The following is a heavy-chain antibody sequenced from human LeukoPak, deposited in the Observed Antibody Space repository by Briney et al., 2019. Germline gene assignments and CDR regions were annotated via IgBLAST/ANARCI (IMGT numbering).Heavy chain of an antibody. CDR3: ARDSGWYNFDY. CDR2: INPSGGST. D-gene: IGHD6-19*01. J-gene: IGHJ4*02. CDR1: GYAFTSYY. Sequence: ASVKVSCKASGYAFTSYYMHWVRQAPGQGLEWMGIINPSGGSTSYAQKFQGRVTMTTDTSTSTAYMELRSLRSDDTAVYYCARDSGWYNFDYWGQGTLATVSS. V-gene: IGHV1-46*01.